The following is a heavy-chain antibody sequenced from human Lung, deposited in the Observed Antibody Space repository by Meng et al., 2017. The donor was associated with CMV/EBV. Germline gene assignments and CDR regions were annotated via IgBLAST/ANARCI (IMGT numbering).Heavy chain of an antibody. J-gene: IGHJ6*02. Sequence: GGSLRLSCAASGFTFSSYEMNWVRQAPGRGLEWVSYISSSGSTIYYADSVKGRFTISRDNAKNSLYLQMNSLRAEDTAVYYCARNGQYYDFWSGYYKISHYYYYYVMDVWGQGTTVTVSS. CDR3: ARNGQYYDFWSGYYKISHYYYYYVMDV. CDR1: GFTFSSYE. CDR2: ISSSGSTI. D-gene: IGHD3-3*01. V-gene: IGHV3-48*03.